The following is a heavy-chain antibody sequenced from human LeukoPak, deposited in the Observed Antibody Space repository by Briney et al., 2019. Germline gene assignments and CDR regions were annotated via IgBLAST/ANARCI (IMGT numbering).Heavy chain of an antibody. CDR2: INSSSSTI. CDR3: ARAALGLLNG. D-gene: IGHD6-6*01. Sequence: PGGSLRLSCVASGFTFSSCSMNWVRQAPGKGLEWISYINSSSSTIYYADSVKGRFTVSRDNAKNSLYLQMNSLRAEDTAVYYCARAALGLLNGWGQGTLVTVSS. V-gene: IGHV3-48*04. CDR1: GFTFSSCS. J-gene: IGHJ4*02.